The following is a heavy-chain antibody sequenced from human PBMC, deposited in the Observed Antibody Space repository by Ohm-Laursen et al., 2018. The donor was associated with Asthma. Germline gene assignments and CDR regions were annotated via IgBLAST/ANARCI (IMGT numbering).Heavy chain of an antibody. Sequence: SLRLSCAASGFTFSDYGMHWVRQAPGKGLEWVAIISSDGSNKFHAESVKGRITPSRDNSKNTLYLQMNSLRAEDTAVYYCARDATPSYSSGWDYWGQGTLVTVSS. J-gene: IGHJ4*02. CDR2: ISSDGSNK. D-gene: IGHD6-19*01. V-gene: IGHV3-30*03. CDR1: GFTFSDYG. CDR3: ARDATPSYSSGWDY.